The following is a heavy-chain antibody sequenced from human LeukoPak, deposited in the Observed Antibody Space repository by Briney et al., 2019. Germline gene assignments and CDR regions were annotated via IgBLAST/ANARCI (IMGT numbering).Heavy chain of an antibody. CDR2: IKQDGSEK. D-gene: IGHD2-15*01. CDR3: ARAPRVDYMDV. V-gene: IGHV3-7*01. J-gene: IGHJ6*03. Sequence: GGSLRLSCAASGLTFSSSAMSWVRQAPGKGLEWVANIKQDGSEKYSVDSVKGRFTISRDNAKNSLYLQMNSLRAEDTAVYYCARAPRVDYMDVWGKGTTVTVSS. CDR1: GLTFSSSA.